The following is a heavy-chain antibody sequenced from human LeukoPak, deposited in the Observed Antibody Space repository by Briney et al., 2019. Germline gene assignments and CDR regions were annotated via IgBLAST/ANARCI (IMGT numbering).Heavy chain of an antibody. J-gene: IGHJ4*02. CDR3: ARGGDSFGELLFSYYFDY. D-gene: IGHD3-10*01. CDR1: GFTFSSYW. Sequence: GGSLRLSCAASGFTFSSYWMSWVRQAPGKGLEWVSSISSSSSYIYYADSVKGRFTISRDNAKNSLYLQMNSLRAEDTAVYYCARGGDSFGELLFSYYFDYWGQGTLVTVSS. V-gene: IGHV3-21*01. CDR2: ISSSSSYI.